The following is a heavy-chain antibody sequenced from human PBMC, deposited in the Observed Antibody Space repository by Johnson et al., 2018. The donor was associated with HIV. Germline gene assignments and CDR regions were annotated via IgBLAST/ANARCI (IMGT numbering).Heavy chain of an antibody. V-gene: IGHV3-25*04. Sequence: EVQLVESGGGLVQPGGSLRLSCAASGFTFSSYEMNCVRQAPGNGLELVGQVNPNGGNTYLIDSGKERFTISRDNSKNTLYLQMNSLRAEDTAVYYCARDSDSSSWYSEFDIWGQGTMFTVSS. J-gene: IGHJ3*02. CDR3: ARDSDSSSWYSEFDI. D-gene: IGHD6-13*01. CDR1: GFTFSSYE. CDR2: VNPNGGNT.